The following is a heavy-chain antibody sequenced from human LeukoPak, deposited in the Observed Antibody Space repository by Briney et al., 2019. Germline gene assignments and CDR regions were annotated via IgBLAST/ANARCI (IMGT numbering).Heavy chain of an antibody. D-gene: IGHD2-21*02. CDR1: GFTFSSYA. CDR3: AKDRGFQVVTADY. J-gene: IGHJ4*02. Sequence: GGSLRLSCAASGFTFSSYAMSWVRQAPGKGLEWVSAISGSGGGTYYADSVKGRFTISRDNSKNTLYLQMNSLRAEDTAVYYCAKDRGFQVVTADYWGQGTLVTVSS. CDR2: ISGSGGGT. V-gene: IGHV3-23*01.